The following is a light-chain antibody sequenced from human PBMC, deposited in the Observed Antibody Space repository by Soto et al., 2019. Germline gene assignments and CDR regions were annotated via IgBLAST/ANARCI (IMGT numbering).Light chain of an antibody. J-gene: IGKJ3*01. CDR3: QQYNSYPLT. CDR1: QSISSW. Sequence: DIQMTQSPSTLSASVGDRVTITCRANQSISSWLAWYQQKPGRAPNLLMYKASSLESGVSSRFSGSGSGTEFTLTISSLQPDDFATYYCQQYNSYPLTFGPGTKVDIK. V-gene: IGKV1-5*03. CDR2: KAS.